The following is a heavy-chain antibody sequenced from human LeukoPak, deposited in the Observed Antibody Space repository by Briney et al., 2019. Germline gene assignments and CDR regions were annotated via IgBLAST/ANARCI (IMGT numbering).Heavy chain of an antibody. Sequence: SETLSLTCTVSGGSISSGSYYWSWIRQPAGKGLEWIGRIYTSGSTNYNPSLKSRVTISVDTSKNQFSLKLSSVTAADTAVYYCARVPGGYCSSTSCYGAFDIWGQGTMVTVSS. CDR3: ARVPGGYCSSTSCYGAFDI. CDR2: IYTSGST. CDR1: GGSISSGSYY. V-gene: IGHV4-61*02. D-gene: IGHD2-2*01. J-gene: IGHJ3*02.